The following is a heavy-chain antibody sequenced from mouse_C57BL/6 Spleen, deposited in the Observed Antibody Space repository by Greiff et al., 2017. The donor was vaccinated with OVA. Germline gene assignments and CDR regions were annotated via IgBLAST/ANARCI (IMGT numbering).Heavy chain of an antibody. J-gene: IGHJ4*01. CDR1: GYTFTDYY. CDR3: ASEYCGYDRYAMDY. D-gene: IGHD2-2*01. V-gene: IGHV1-19*01. Sequence: VQLQQSGPVLVKPGASVKMSCKASGYTFTDYYMNWVKQSHGKSLEWIGVINPYNGGTSYNQKFKGKATLTVDKSSSTAYMELNSLTSEDSAVYYCASEYCGYDRYAMDYWGQGTSVTVSS. CDR2: INPYNGGT.